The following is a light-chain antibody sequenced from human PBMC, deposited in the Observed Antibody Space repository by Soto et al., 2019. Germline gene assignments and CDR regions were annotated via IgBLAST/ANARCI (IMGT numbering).Light chain of an antibody. V-gene: IGLV1-40*01. CDR3: QSYDSSLSGSV. Sequence: QSVLTQPPSVSGAPGQRVTISCPGSSSNIGAGYGVHWYQQLPGTAPRLLIYGNSVRPSGLPDRFSGSRSGSSASLAITGLQAEDEADYYCQSYDSSLSGSVFGGGTKVTVL. J-gene: IGLJ3*02. CDR2: GNS. CDR1: SSNIGAGYG.